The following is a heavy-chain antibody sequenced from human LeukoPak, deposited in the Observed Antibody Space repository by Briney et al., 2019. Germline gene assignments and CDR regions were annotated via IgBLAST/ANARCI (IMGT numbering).Heavy chain of an antibody. D-gene: IGHD2-15*01. J-gene: IGHJ4*02. CDR3: AREVVAAKLYYFDY. Sequence: GGSLRLSCAASGFTFSSYAMHWVLQAPGKGLEYVSAISSNGGSTYYANSVKGRFTISRDNSKNTLYLQMGSLRAEDMAVYYCAREVVAAKLYYFDYWGQGTLVTVSS. V-gene: IGHV3-64*01. CDR1: GFTFSSYA. CDR2: ISSNGGST.